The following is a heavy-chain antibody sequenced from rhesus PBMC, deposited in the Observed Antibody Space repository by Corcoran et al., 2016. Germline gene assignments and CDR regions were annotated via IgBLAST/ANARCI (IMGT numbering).Heavy chain of an antibody. Sequence: QVTLKESGPALVKPTQTLPLTCTFPGFSLTTSGTGVGWIRQPPGKALEWLARIYWDDDKSYSTSLKSRLTISKDTSKNQVVLTMTNMDPVDTATYYCARVHYGRTAVDYWGQGVLVTVSS. CDR2: IYWDDDK. D-gene: IGHD4-29*01. CDR3: ARVHYGRTAVDY. CDR1: GFSLTTSGTG. V-gene: IGHV2S1*01. J-gene: IGHJ4*01.